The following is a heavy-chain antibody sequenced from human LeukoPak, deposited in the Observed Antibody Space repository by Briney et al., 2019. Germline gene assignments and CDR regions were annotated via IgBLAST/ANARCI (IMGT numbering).Heavy chain of an antibody. D-gene: IGHD2-8*01. CDR1: GGPFSGYY. J-gene: IGHJ4*02. V-gene: IGHV4-34*01. CDR2: INHSGST. Sequence: SETLSLTCAVYGGPFSGYYWTWIRQPPGKGLEWIGEINHSGSTNYNPSLKSRVTISGDTSKNQFSLKLSSVTAADTAVYYCARWGVYYFDYWGQGTLVTVSS. CDR3: ARWGVYYFDY.